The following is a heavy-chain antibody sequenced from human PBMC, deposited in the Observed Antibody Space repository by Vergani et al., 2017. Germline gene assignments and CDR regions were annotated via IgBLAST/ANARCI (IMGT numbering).Heavy chain of an antibody. CDR1: GFTFSSYS. Sequence: EVQLVESGGGLVKPGGSLRLSCPASGFTFSSYSMNWVRQAPGKGLEWVSSISSSSSYIYYANSVKGRFTISRDNAKNSLYLQMNSLRAEDTAVYYCARDRDSSSSDFDYWGQGTLVTVSS. V-gene: IGHV3-21*01. CDR2: ISSSSSYI. J-gene: IGHJ4*02. CDR3: ARDRDSSSSDFDY. D-gene: IGHD6-6*01.